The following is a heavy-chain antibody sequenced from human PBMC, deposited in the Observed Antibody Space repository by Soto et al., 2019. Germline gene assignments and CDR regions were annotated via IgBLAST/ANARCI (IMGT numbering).Heavy chain of an antibody. CDR3: ARAGLIFGVVINYYFDY. D-gene: IGHD3-3*01. J-gene: IGHJ4*02. Sequence: GPPVKVSCKASGYTFTGYYMHWVRQAPGQGLEWMGWINPNSGGTNYAQKFQGWVTMTRDTSISTAYMELSRLRSDDTAVYYCARAGLIFGVVINYYFDYWGQGTLVTVSS. CDR2: INPNSGGT. V-gene: IGHV1-2*04. CDR1: GYTFTGYY.